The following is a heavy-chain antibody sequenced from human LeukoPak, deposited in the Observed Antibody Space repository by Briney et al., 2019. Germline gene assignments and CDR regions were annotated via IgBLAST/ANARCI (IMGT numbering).Heavy chain of an antibody. J-gene: IGHJ4*02. D-gene: IGHD3-22*01. CDR2: LSYDGSNE. Sequence: GGSLRLSCAASGFTFSSYSMHWVRQAPGKGLEWVAVLSYDGSNEYYTDSVKGRFTISRDNSKNTLYLQMNSLRAEDTAVYYCARVMTSSGYYSAYYFDYWGQGTLVTVSS. CDR3: ARVMTSSGYYSAYYFDY. CDR1: GFTFSSYS. V-gene: IGHV3-30-3*01.